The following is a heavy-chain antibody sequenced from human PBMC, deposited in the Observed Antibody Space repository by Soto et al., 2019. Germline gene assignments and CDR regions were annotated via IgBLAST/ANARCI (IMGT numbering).Heavy chain of an antibody. Sequence: ASVNVSCKASGYTFTSYYMHWVRQTPGQGLEWMGRINPSGGSTNYAKKFQGRVTMTRDTSTSTVYMELSSLRFEDTAMYYCTRDGEVGSPFGMDVWGQGTTVTVSS. V-gene: IGHV1-46*01. CDR1: GYTFTSYY. CDR3: TRDGEVGSPFGMDV. CDR2: INPSGGST. J-gene: IGHJ6*02. D-gene: IGHD3-10*01.